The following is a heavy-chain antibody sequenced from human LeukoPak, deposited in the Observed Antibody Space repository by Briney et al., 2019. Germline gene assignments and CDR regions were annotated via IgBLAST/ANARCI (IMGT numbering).Heavy chain of an antibody. Sequence: PGGSLRLSCAAYGFTFSSYEMNWVRQAPGKGLEWVSYISSSGSTIYYADSVKGRFTISRDNAKNSLYLQMNSVRAEATAVYYCARAIHGSRGYWGQGTLVTVSS. J-gene: IGHJ4*02. CDR2: ISSSGSTI. D-gene: IGHD3-10*01. CDR1: GFTFSSYE. CDR3: ARAIHGSRGY. V-gene: IGHV3-48*03.